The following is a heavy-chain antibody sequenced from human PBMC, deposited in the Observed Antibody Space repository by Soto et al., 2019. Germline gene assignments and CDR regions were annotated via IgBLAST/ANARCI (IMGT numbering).Heavy chain of an antibody. Sequence: PGGSLRLSCAAPGFTFSSYAMSWVRQAPGKGLEWVSVISGSGGSTYHADSVKGRFTVSRDNSKNTLYLQMSSLRAEDTAVYYCAKARKAVTTSPLDYWGQGALVTVSS. V-gene: IGHV3-23*01. CDR1: GFTFSSYA. CDR3: AKARKAVTTSPLDY. D-gene: IGHD4-17*01. CDR2: ISGSGGST. J-gene: IGHJ4*02.